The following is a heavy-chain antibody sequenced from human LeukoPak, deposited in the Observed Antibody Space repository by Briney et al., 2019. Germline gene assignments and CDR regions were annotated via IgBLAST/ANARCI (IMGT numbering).Heavy chain of an antibody. CDR2: INHSGST. V-gene: IGHV4-34*01. J-gene: IGHJ4*02. CDR3: ARANSSGFDY. CDR1: GGSFSGYY. D-gene: IGHD6-19*01. Sequence: SETLSLTCAVYGGSFSGYYWSWIRQPPGKGLEWIGEINHSGSTNYNPSLKSRVTISVDTSKNQFPLKLSSVTAADTAVYYCARANSSGFDYWGQGTLVTVSS.